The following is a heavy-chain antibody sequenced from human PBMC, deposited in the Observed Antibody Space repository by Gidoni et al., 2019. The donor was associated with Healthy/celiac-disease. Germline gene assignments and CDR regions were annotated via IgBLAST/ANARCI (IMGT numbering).Heavy chain of an antibody. CDR3: AREMVGYCSSTSCSNYYYYYGMDV. CDR2: IIPIFGTA. V-gene: IGHV1-69*01. Sequence: QVQLVQSGAEVKKPGSSVKVSCKASGGTFSSYAISWVRQAPVQGLEWMGGIIPIFGTANYAQKFQGRVTITADESTSTAYMELSSLRSEDTAVYYCAREMVGYCSSTSCSNYYYYYGMDVWGQGTTVTVSS. D-gene: IGHD2-2*01. J-gene: IGHJ6*02. CDR1: GGTFSSYA.